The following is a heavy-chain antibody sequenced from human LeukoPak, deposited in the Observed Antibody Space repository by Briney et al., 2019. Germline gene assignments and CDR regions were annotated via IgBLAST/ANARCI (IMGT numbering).Heavy chain of an antibody. J-gene: IGHJ6*03. Sequence: ASLKVSCKASGYTFTGYYMHWVRQAPGQGLEWMGWINPNSGGTNYAQKFQGRVTTTRDTSISTAYMELSRLRSDDTAVYYCARGTALTGTTKYYYYMDVWGKGTTVTVSS. D-gene: IGHD1-7*01. CDR1: GYTFTGYY. V-gene: IGHV1-2*02. CDR2: INPNSGGT. CDR3: ARGTALTGTTKYYYYMDV.